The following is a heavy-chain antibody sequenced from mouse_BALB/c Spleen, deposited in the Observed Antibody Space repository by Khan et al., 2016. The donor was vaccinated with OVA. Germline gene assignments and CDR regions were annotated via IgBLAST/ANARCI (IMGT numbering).Heavy chain of an antibody. CDR3: AKLRVFYCDY. J-gene: IGHJ2*01. CDR1: GFSLTRNG. CDR2: IWGDGSI. Sequence: VQLQESGPGLVAPSQSLSLTCPVSGFSLTRNGVSWVRQPPGKGLERLGVIWGDGSINYHSVLKSRLSISKDNSKSQVFLKLNSLQTDDTATYYCAKLRVFYCDYGGEGTTHTVAS. V-gene: IGHV2-3*01.